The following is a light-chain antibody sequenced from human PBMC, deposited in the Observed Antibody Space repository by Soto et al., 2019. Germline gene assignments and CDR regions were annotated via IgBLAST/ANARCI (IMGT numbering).Light chain of an antibody. CDR1: QSVTSK. CDR2: GAS. J-gene: IGKJ5*01. Sequence: VVLTQSPGTLSLSPGDRATLSCGASQSVTSKLAWYQQKPGQAPRLLISGASNRATGIPDRFSGSGSGTDFTLTISRLEPDDFALYFCQQYGGSPITFGLGTRLEI. V-gene: IGKV3-20*01. CDR3: QQYGGSPIT.